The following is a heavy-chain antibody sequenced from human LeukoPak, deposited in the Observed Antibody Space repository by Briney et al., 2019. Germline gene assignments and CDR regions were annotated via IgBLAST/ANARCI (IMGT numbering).Heavy chain of an antibody. Sequence: SETLSLTCTVSGGSISLYYWSWIRQPAGKGLEWIGRIYTSGTTNYNPSLKSRVTMSVDTSKNQFSLKLSSVTAADTALYYCARDRAVPYYYYGLDIWGQGTTVTVSS. V-gene: IGHV4-4*07. CDR1: GGSISLYY. D-gene: IGHD3-16*01. CDR2: IYTSGTT. CDR3: ARDRAVPYYYYGLDI. J-gene: IGHJ6*02.